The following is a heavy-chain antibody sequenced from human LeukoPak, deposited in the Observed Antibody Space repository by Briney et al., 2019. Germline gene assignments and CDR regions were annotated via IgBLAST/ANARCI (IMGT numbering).Heavy chain of an antibody. CDR2: ISSNGGST. Sequence: PGGSLRLSCAASGFTFSSYAMHWVRQAPGKGLEYVSAISSNGGSTYYANSVKGRFTISRDNSKNSLYLQMGSLRAEDMAVYYCASPGGLSSFDYWGQGTLVTVSS. J-gene: IGHJ4*02. CDR3: ASPGGLSSFDY. V-gene: IGHV3-64*01. D-gene: IGHD3/OR15-3a*01. CDR1: GFTFSSYA.